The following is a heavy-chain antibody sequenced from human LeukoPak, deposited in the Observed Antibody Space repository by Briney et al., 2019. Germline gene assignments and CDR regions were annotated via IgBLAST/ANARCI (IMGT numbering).Heavy chain of an antibody. CDR1: GYSFTGYY. CDR3: ARQGVFGGYNYGYGY. Sequence: ASVKVSCKASGYSFTGYYLHWVRQAPGQGLEWMGRINPNSGGTNYAQKFQGRVTMTRDTSISTAYMELSGLKSDDTAVYYCARQGVFGGYNYGYGYWGQGTLVTVSS. CDR2: INPNSGGT. J-gene: IGHJ4*02. D-gene: IGHD5-18*01. V-gene: IGHV1-2*06.